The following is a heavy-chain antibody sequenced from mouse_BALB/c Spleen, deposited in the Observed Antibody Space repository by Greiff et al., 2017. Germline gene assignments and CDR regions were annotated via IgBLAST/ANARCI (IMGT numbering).Heavy chain of an antibody. CDR2: IWAGGST. Sequence: VMLVESGPGLVAPSQSLSITCTVSGFSLTSYGVHWVRQPPGKGLEWLGVIWAGGSTNYNSALMSRLSISKDNSKSQVFLKMNSLQTDDTAMYYCARVDYDYYYAMDYWGQGTSVTVSS. V-gene: IGHV2-9*02. CDR1: GFSLTSYG. CDR3: ARVDYDYYYAMDY. D-gene: IGHD2-4*01. J-gene: IGHJ4*01.